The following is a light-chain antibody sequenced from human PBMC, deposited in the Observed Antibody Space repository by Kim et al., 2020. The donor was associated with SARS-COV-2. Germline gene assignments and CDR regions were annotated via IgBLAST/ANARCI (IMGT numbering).Light chain of an antibody. Sequence: QSALTHPPSVSGSPGQSVTISCTGTSSDVGSYNRVSWYQQPPGTAPKLMIYEVSNRPSGVPDRFSGSKSGNTASLTISGLQAEDEADYYCSSYTSSSTFPYVFGTGTKVTVL. V-gene: IGLV2-18*02. CDR1: SSDVGSYNR. J-gene: IGLJ1*01. CDR2: EVS. CDR3: SSYTSSSTFPYV.